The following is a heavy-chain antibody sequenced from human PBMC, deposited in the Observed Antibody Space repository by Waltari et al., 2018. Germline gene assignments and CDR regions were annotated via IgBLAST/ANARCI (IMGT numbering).Heavy chain of an antibody. CDR1: GYSISSGYY. V-gene: IGHV4-38-2*01. CDR3: ARFGAFEGDDAFDI. D-gene: IGHD3-16*01. CDR2: IYQSWSN. Sequence: QVQLQESGPGLVKPSETLSLTCAVSGYSISSGYYWGWIRQPPGKGLEWIGSIYQSWSNQHNPFPKGRSNIIGETAKNQVLLKVSSVTAAETAVDYWARFGAFEGDDAFDIWGQGTMVTVSS. J-gene: IGHJ3*02.